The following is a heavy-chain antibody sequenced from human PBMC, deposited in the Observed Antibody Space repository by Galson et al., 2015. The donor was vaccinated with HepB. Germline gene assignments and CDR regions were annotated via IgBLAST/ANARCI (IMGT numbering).Heavy chain of an antibody. J-gene: IGHJ5*02. Sequence: SVKVSCKASGYTFTSYYMHWVRQAPGQGLEWMGIINPSGGSTSYAQKFQGRVTMTRDTSTSTVYMELSSLRSEDTAVYYCARGAGCSGGSCNWFDPWGQGTLVTVSS. V-gene: IGHV1-46*03. CDR2: INPSGGST. D-gene: IGHD2-15*01. CDR1: GYTFTSYY. CDR3: ARGAGCSGGSCNWFDP.